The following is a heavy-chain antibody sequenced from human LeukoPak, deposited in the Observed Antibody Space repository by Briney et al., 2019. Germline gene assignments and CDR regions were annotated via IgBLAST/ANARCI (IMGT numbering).Heavy chain of an antibody. D-gene: IGHD3-10*01. V-gene: IGHV4-34*01. CDR1: GGSFSGYY. CDR2: INHSGST. J-gene: IGHJ4*02. Sequence: PLETLSLTCAVYGGSFSGYYWSWIRQPPGKGLEWIGEINHSGSTNYNPSLKSRVTISVDTSKNQFSLKLSSVTAADTAVYYCARGVWYYGSGRIYYFDYWGQGTLVTVSS. CDR3: ARGVWYYGSGRIYYFDY.